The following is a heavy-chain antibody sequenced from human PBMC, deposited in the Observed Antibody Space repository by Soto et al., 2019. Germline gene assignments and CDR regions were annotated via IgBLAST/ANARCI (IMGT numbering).Heavy chain of an antibody. D-gene: IGHD3-10*01. Sequence: EVQLLESGGGLVQPGGSLRLSCAASGFTFSSYAMSWVRQAPGKGLEWVSAISGSGGTTYYAASVKGRFTFSRDNSKNTLYLQMSSLRAEDTAVYYCAKTANVWFSAFDIWGQGTMVTVSS. CDR2: ISGSGGTT. CDR3: AKTANVWFSAFDI. J-gene: IGHJ3*02. V-gene: IGHV3-23*01. CDR1: GFTFSSYA.